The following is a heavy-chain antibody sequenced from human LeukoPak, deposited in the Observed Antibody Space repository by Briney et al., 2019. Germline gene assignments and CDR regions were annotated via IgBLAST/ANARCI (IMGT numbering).Heavy chain of an antibody. J-gene: IGHJ3*02. CDR1: GGSISSGGYS. D-gene: IGHD7-27*01. CDR3: ARGPGDLGAFDI. CDR2: IYHSGST. Sequence: PSQTLSLTCAVSGGSISSGGYSWSWIRQPPGKGLEWIGYIYHSGSTYYNPSLKSRVTISVDRSKSQFSLKLSSVTAADTAVYYCARGPGDLGAFDIWGQGTMVTVSS. V-gene: IGHV4-30-2*01.